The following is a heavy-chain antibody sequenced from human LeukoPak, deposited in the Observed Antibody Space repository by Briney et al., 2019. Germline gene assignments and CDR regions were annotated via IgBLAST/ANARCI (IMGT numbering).Heavy chain of an antibody. CDR3: ARVGPTVATIDDAFDI. J-gene: IGHJ3*02. V-gene: IGHV4-31*03. D-gene: IGHD5-12*01. CDR1: GGSISSGGYY. Sequence: SQTLSLTCTVSGGSISSGGYYWSSIRRHPGKGLELIGYIYYSGSTYYNPSLKSRVTISVDTSKNQFSLKLSSVTAADTAVYYCARVGPTVATIDDAFDIWGQGTMVTVSS. CDR2: IYYSGST.